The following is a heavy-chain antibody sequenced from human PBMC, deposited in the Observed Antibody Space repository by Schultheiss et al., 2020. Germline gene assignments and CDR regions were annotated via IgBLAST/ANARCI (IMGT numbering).Heavy chain of an antibody. D-gene: IGHD3-22*01. CDR2: ISYDGSNK. J-gene: IGHJ4*02. Sequence: GGSLRISCAASGFTFSSYVMHWVRQAPGKGLEWVAVISYDGSNKYYADSVKGRFTISRDNSKNTLYLQMNSLRAEDTAVYYCAKDRKGVYYDSSGSPKNYFDYWGQGTLVTVSS. CDR3: AKDRKGVYYDSSGSPKNYFDY. CDR1: GFTFSSYV. V-gene: IGHV3-30*18.